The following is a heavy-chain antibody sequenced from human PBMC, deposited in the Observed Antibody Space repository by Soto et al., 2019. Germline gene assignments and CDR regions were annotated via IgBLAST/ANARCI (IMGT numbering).Heavy chain of an antibody. V-gene: IGHV1-3*01. J-gene: IGHJ4*02. CDR2: INAGNGNT. Sequence: VSVEVACKASGHTFTSYAMHWVRQAPGQRLEWMGWINAGNGNTKYSQKFQGRVTITRDTSASTAYMELSSLRSEDTAGDYCNTRGGYDFDNWGQGTLVTICS. D-gene: IGHD5-12*01. CDR3: NTRGGYDFDN. CDR1: GHTFTSYA.